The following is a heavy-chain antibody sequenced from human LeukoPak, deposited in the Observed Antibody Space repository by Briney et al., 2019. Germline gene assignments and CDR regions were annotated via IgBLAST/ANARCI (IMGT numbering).Heavy chain of an antibody. J-gene: IGHJ5*02. CDR1: GFTFSSYG. D-gene: IGHD1-1*01. CDR3: TRTIMRSLNWFDP. CDR2: IRYDGSNK. V-gene: IGHV3-30*02. Sequence: TGGSLRLSCAASGFTFSSYGMHWVRQAPGKGLEWVAFIRYDGSNKYYADSVKGRFTISRDNSKNTLYLQMNSLRAEDTAVYYCTRTIMRSLNWFDPWGQGTLVTVSS.